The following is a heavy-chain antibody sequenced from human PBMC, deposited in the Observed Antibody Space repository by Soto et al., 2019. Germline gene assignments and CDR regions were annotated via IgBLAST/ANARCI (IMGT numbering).Heavy chain of an antibody. CDR2: ISSSSSTI. D-gene: IGHD3-22*01. V-gene: IGHV3-48*01. J-gene: IGHJ2*01. CDR1: GFTFSSYS. Sequence: GGSLRLSCAASGFTFSSYSMNWVRQAPGKGLEWVSYISSSSSTIYYADSVKGRFTISRDNAKNSLYLQMNSLRAEDTAVYYCARGLDSRSNAGPRHHLSLWSRRTLV. CDR3: ARGLDSRSNAGPRHHLSL.